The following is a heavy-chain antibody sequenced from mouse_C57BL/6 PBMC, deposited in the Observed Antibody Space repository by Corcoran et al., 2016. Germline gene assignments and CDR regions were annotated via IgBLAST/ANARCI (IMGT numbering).Heavy chain of an antibody. CDR1: GYTFTDYY. CDR2: INPNNGGT. CDR3: ARSRYGSSFYYFDY. J-gene: IGHJ2*01. Sequence: EVQLQQSGPELVKPGASVKISCKASGYTFTDYYMNWVKQSHGKSLEWIGDINPNNGGTSYNQKFKGKATLTVDKSSSTAYMELRGLTSEDSAVYYCARSRYGSSFYYFDYWGQGTTLTVSS. V-gene: IGHV1-26*01. D-gene: IGHD1-1*01.